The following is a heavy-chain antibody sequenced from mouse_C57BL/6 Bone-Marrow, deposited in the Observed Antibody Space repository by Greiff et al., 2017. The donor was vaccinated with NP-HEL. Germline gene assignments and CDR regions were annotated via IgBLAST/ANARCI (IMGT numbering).Heavy chain of an antibody. CDR2: IRNKANGYTT. J-gene: IGHJ4*01. Sequence: EVKLMESGGGLVQPGGSLSLSCAASGFTFTDYYMSWVRQPPGKALEWLGFIRNKANGYTTEYSASVKGRFTISRDNSQSILYLQMNALRAEDSATYYCARSLYGNYAMDYWGQGTSVTVSS. CDR1: GFTFTDYY. CDR3: ARSLYGNYAMDY. D-gene: IGHD2-1*01. V-gene: IGHV7-3*01.